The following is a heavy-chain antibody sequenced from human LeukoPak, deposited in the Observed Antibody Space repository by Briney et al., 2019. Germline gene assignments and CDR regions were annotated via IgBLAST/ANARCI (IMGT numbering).Heavy chain of an antibody. V-gene: IGHV1-8*01. Sequence: ASVKVSCKASGYTSTSPDVNWVRQATGRGLEWLGWMNPRDNTGYAQKFQGRVTLTRDKSINTAYMELSSLRSEDTAVYYCARYTQHYGFDIWGQGTMVTVSA. J-gene: IGHJ3*02. CDR2: MNPRDNT. D-gene: IGHD3-3*02. CDR3: ARYTQHYGFDI. CDR1: GYTSTSPD.